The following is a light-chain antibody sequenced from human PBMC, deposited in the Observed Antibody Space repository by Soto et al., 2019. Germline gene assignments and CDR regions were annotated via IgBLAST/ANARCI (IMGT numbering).Light chain of an antibody. CDR3: SSYTSSYTYV. J-gene: IGLJ1*01. CDR2: DVT. V-gene: IGLV2-14*03. CDR1: SSDVGGYNY. Sequence: QSVLTQPASVSGSPGQSIAISFTGTSSDVGGYNYVSWYQHHPGKAPKLMIYDVTNRPSGVSNRFSGSKSGNTASLTISGLQADDEADYYCSSYTSSYTYVFGTGTKVTVL.